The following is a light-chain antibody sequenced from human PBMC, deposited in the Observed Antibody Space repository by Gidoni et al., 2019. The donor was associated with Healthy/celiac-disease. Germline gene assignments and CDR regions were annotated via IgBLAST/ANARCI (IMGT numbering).Light chain of an antibody. CDR2: AAS. Sequence: ILLTQSPSFLSASVGDRVTITCRASQGISSYLAWYQQKPGKAPKLLIYAASTLQSGVPSRFSGSGSGTEFTLTISSLQPEDFATYYCQQLNSYPRTFGQGTKVEIK. CDR3: QQLNSYPRT. J-gene: IGKJ1*01. CDR1: QGISSY. V-gene: IGKV1-9*01.